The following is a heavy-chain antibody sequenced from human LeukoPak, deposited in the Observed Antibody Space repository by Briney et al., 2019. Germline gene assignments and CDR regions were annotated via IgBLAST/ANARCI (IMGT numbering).Heavy chain of an antibody. V-gene: IGHV1-69*01. CDR1: GGTFSSYA. CDR3: VADGFQKEGNAFDI. CDR2: IIPIFGTA. Sequence: ASVKVSCKASGGTFSSYAISWVRQAPGQGLEWMGGIIPIFGTANYAQKFQGRVTITADESTSTAYMELSSLRSEDTAVYYCVADGFQKEGNAFDIWGQGTMVAVSP. D-gene: IGHD1-1*01. J-gene: IGHJ3*02.